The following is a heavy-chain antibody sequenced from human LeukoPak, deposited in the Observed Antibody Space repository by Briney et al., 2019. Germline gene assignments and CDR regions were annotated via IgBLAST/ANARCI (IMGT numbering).Heavy chain of an antibody. CDR3: ARGAPYCGGDSRCWFDP. V-gene: IGHV7-4-1*02. Sequence: ASVKVSCKASGYTFTSYAMNWVRQAPGQGLEWMGWINTNTGNPTYAQGFTGRFVFSLDTSVSTAYLQINSLKAEDTAVYYCARGAPYCGGDSRCWFDPWGQGTLVTVSS. J-gene: IGHJ5*02. CDR2: INTNTGNP. D-gene: IGHD2-21*02. CDR1: GYTFTSYA.